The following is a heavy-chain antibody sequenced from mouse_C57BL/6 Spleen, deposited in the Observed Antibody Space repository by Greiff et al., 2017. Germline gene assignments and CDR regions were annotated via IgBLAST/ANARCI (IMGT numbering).Heavy chain of an antibody. D-gene: IGHD4-1*01. Sequence: EVHLVESGGDLVKPGGSLKLSCAASGFTFSSYGMSWVRQTPDKRLEWVATISSGGSYTYYPDSVKGRFTISRDNAKNTLYLQMSSLKSEDTAMYYCARHVGREVACFDYWGQGTTLTVSS. CDR1: GFTFSSYG. V-gene: IGHV5-6*01. CDR3: ARHVGREVACFDY. J-gene: IGHJ2*01. CDR2: ISSGGSYT.